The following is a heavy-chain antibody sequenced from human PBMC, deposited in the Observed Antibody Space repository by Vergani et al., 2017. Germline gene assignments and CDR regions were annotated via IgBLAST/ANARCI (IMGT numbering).Heavy chain of an antibody. J-gene: IGHJ4*02. CDR3: ARDNFWSGYSSRSDDY. D-gene: IGHD3-3*01. Sequence: QVQLVQSGAEVKKPGASVKVSCKASGYTLIDYYMHWVRQAPGQGLEWMGRINPNNGDTNYAQKFQDRVTVTRDASISTAYMELSTLRYDDTAVYYCARDNFWSGYSSRSDDYWGQGTLVTVSS. CDR1: GYTLIDYY. CDR2: INPNNGDT. V-gene: IGHV1-2*06.